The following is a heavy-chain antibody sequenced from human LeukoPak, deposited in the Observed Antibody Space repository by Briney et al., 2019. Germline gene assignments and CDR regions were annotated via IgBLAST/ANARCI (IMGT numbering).Heavy chain of an antibody. V-gene: IGHV1-18*01. CDR3: AREHREHEGGDY. CDR2: ISADNGNT. Sequence: GASVKVTCKASGYTFTSYGISWVRQAPGQGLEWMGWISADNGNTNYAQKLQGRVTMTTDTSTSTGYMELRSLRSDDTAVYYCAREHREHEGGDYWGQGTLVTVSS. CDR1: GYTFTSYG. J-gene: IGHJ4*02. D-gene: IGHD1/OR15-1a*01.